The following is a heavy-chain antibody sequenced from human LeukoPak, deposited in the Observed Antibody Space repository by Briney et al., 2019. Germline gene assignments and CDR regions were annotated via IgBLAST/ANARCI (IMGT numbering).Heavy chain of an antibody. J-gene: IGHJ4*02. V-gene: IGHV1-2*02. Sequence: ASVKVSCKASGYSFSGYHMHWVRQAPGQGLEWMGWINPNSGGTNYAQKFQGRVTMTRDTSISTAYMELSRLRSDDTAVYYCARSRLHGGYRGYFDYWGQGTLVTVSS. CDR1: GYSFSGYH. CDR3: ARSRLHGGYRGYFDY. CDR2: INPNSGGT. D-gene: IGHD5-12*01.